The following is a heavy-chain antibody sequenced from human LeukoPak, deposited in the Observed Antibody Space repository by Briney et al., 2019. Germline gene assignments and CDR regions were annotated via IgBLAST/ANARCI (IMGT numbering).Heavy chain of an antibody. Sequence: PGGSLRLSCAASGFTFSSYGMHWVRQAPGKGLEWVAFIRYDGSNKYYADSVKGRFTISRDNAKNSLYLQMNSLRAEDTALYYCARYDYKNYVGYYDHWGQGTLVTVSS. CDR3: ARYDYKNYVGYYDH. V-gene: IGHV3-30*02. D-gene: IGHD4-11*01. J-gene: IGHJ4*02. CDR2: IRYDGSNK. CDR1: GFTFSSYG.